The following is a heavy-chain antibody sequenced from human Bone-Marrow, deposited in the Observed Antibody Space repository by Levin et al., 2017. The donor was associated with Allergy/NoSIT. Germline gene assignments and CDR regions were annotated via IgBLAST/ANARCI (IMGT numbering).Heavy chain of an antibody. CDR1: GGSFSGYS. J-gene: IGHJ4*02. CDR2: INHSGST. CDR3: ARDGEGVVTALDN. Sequence: SQTLSLTCAVYGGSFSGYSWTWLRPSPGKGLEWIGEINHSGSTNYNPSLKSRVTISVDTSKNQFSLQLRSVTAADTALFYFARDGEGVVTALDNWGQGTQVTVSS. D-gene: IGHD2-21*02. V-gene: IGHV4-34*01.